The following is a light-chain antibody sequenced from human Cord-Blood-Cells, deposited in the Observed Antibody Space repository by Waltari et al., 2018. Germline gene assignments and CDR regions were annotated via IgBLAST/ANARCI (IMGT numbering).Light chain of an antibody. CDR2: AAS. J-gene: IGKJ1*01. CDR3: QQSYSTPRT. Sequence: DIQMTQSPSSQSASVGARVTITCRASQSISSYLNWYQQKPGKAPKLLIYAASSLQSGVPSRFSGSGSGTDFTLTISSLQPEDFATYYCQQSYSTPRTFGQGTKVEIK. V-gene: IGKV1-39*01. CDR1: QSISSY.